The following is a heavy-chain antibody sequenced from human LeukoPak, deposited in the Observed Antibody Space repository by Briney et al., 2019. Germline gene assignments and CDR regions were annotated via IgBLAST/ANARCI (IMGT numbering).Heavy chain of an antibody. Sequence: GASVKVSCKASGGTFSSYAISWVRQAPGQGLEWMGGIIPIFGTANYAQKFQGRVTITTDESTSTAYMELRSLRSDDTAVYYCARKHVLRYFDWSPGGWFDPWGQGTLVTVSS. V-gene: IGHV1-69*05. D-gene: IGHD3-9*01. CDR1: GGTFSSYA. CDR3: ARKHVLRYFDWSPGGWFDP. J-gene: IGHJ5*02. CDR2: IIPIFGTA.